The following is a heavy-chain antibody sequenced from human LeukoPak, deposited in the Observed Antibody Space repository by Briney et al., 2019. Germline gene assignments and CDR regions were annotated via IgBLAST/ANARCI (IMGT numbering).Heavy chain of an antibody. CDR3: ARARGWSGFDY. V-gene: IGHV3-74*01. Sequence: GGSLRLSCAASGFTFSSYWMHWVRQAPGKGLVWVSRINSDGSSTSYADSVKGRFTISRDNAKNTLYLQMNSLRAEDTAVYYCARARGWSGFDYWGQGTLVTVSS. D-gene: IGHD6-19*01. J-gene: IGHJ4*02. CDR2: INSDGSST. CDR1: GFTFSSYW.